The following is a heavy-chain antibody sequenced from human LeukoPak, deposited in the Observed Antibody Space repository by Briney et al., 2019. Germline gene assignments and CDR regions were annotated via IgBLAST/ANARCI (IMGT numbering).Heavy chain of an antibody. CDR3: ARDCVDIVATTDYYYYYGMDV. V-gene: IGHV1-2*02. Sequence: ASVMVSCKASGYTFTGYYMHWVRQAPGQGLEWMGWINPNSGGTNYAQKFQGRVTMTRDTSISTAYMELSRLRSDDTAVYYCARDCVDIVATTDYYYYYGMDVWGQGTTVTVSS. D-gene: IGHD5-12*01. CDR1: GYTFTGYY. J-gene: IGHJ6*02. CDR2: INPNSGGT.